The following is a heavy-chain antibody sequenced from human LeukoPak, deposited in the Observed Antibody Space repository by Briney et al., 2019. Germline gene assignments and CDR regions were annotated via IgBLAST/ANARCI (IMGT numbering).Heavy chain of an antibody. J-gene: IGHJ6*03. CDR1: GYSISTGYY. Sequence: SETLSLTCTVSGYSISTGYYWDWIRQPPGKGLEWIGTFYHSGSTNYNPSLKSRVTISVDKSENQFSLKLTSVTAADTAVYYCARPYYYFIDVWGRGTTVTVSS. V-gene: IGHV4-38-2*02. CDR3: ARPYYYFIDV. CDR2: FYHSGST.